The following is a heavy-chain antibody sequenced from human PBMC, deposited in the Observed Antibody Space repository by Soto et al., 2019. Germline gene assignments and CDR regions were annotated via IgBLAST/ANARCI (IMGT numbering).Heavy chain of an antibody. D-gene: IGHD3-22*01. CDR2: IYWNDEK. J-gene: IGHJ4*02. CDR1: GFSLSTSGVG. Sequence: QFTLKESGPTLVKPTQTLTLTCTFSGFSLSTSGVGVGWIRQPRGKALEWLALIYWNDEKRYSPSLKSRLTITKDTSKNQVVLTMTNMDPVDTATYYCARLYYYDSSGYYYFDYWGQGTLVTVSA. V-gene: IGHV2-5*01. CDR3: ARLYYYDSSGYYYFDY.